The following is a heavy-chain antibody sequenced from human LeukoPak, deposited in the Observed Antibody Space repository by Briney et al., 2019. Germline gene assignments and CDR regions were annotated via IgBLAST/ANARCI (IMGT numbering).Heavy chain of an antibody. CDR1: GFTFGTYW. V-gene: IGHV3-74*01. CDR3: AKGPQGGHGDY. J-gene: IGHJ4*02. Sequence: PGGSLRLSCGASGFTFGTYWMHWGRQAPGKGLVWVSGINSDGGTTTYADSVKGRFTISRDNAKNTLYLQMNSLRAEDTAVYYCAKGPQGGHGDYWGQGTLVTVSS. D-gene: IGHD2-15*01. CDR2: INSDGGTT.